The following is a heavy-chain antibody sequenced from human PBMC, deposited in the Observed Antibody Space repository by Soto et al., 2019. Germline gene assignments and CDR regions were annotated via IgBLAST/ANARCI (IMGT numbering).Heavy chain of an antibody. V-gene: IGHV4-31*03. CDR2: IYYSGRT. D-gene: IGHD2-2*01. Sequence: SETLSLTCTVSGGSISSGGYYWSWIRQHPGKGLEWIGYIYYSGRTYYNPSLKSRVTISVDTSKNQFSLKLSSVTAADTAVYYCASKIKGGHQLLPRSYGMDVWGQGTTVTVSS. J-gene: IGHJ6*02. CDR1: GGSISSGGYY. CDR3: ASKIKGGHQLLPRSYGMDV.